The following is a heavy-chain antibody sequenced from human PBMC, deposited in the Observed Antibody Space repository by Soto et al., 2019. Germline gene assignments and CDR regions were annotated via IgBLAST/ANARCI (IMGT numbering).Heavy chain of an antibody. CDR3: ARDLDYSTSICAY. V-gene: IGHV1-18*04. Sequence: ASVKVSCKASGYTFTSYGISWVRQAPGQGLEWMGWISAYNGDTDYAQKFQDRVTMTIDTSTNTVFMELRSLKSDDTAVYHCARDLDYSTSICAYWGQGTPVTVSS. D-gene: IGHD4-4*01. CDR1: GYTFTSYG. J-gene: IGHJ4*02. CDR2: ISAYNGDT.